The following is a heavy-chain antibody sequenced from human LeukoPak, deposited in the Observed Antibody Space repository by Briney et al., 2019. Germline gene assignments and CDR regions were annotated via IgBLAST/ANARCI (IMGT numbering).Heavy chain of an antibody. CDR1: GGSISTYY. D-gene: IGHD3-22*01. CDR3: ARAVDSGNYQWKGFDS. V-gene: IGHV4-59*08. CDR2: IYYTGST. J-gene: IGHJ5*01. Sequence: KTSETLSLTCTVSGGSISTYYWSWIRQPPGKGLEWIGYIYYTGSTSYNPSLKSRVTMSLDASKNQFSLKLSSVTASDTAVYSCARAVDSGNYQWKGFDSWGQGTQVTVSS.